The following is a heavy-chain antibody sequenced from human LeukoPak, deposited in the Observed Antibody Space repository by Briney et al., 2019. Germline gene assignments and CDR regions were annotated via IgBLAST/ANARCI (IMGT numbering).Heavy chain of an antibody. Sequence: TSETLSLTCTVSGGSISSGGYYWSWTRQHPGKGLEWIGYIYYSGSTYYNPSLKSRVTISVDTSKNQFSLKLSSVTAADTAVYYCARGGGYDPYYFDYWGQGTLVTVSS. CDR2: IYYSGST. V-gene: IGHV4-31*03. D-gene: IGHD5-12*01. J-gene: IGHJ4*02. CDR1: GGSISSGGYY. CDR3: ARGGGYDPYYFDY.